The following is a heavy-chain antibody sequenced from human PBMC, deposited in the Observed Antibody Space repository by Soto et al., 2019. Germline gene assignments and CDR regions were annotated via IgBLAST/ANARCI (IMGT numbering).Heavy chain of an antibody. J-gene: IGHJ4*02. CDR2: IHGGNGDT. CDR1: GYTFISYS. D-gene: IGHD1-7*01. CDR3: ARPKNYADYLDH. V-gene: IGHV1-3*05. Sequence: QVQLVQSGAEEKKPGASVKVSCKASGYTFISYSMHWVRQAPGQRLEWMGWIHGGNGDTKYSQSFQGRITITMDTSASTVYMEVSSLRSEDTAVYYCARPKNYADYLDHWGQGTLVTVSS.